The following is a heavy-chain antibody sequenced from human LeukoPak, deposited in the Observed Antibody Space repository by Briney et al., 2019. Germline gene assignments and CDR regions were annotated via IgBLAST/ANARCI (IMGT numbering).Heavy chain of an antibody. D-gene: IGHD3-10*01. CDR3: ARDRGYYYGSGSYDY. CDR1: GYTFTSYY. J-gene: IGHJ4*02. V-gene: IGHV1-18*04. CDR2: IDAYNGNT. Sequence: ASVKVSCKASGYTFTSYYMHWVRQAPGQGLEWMGWIDAYNGNTKNAQNLQGRVTMTTDTSTSTAYMELRSLRSDDTAVYYCARDRGYYYGSGSYDYWGQGTLVTVSS.